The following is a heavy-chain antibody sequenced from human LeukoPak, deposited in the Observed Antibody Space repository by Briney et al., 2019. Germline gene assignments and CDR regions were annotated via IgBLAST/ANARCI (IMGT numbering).Heavy chain of an antibody. J-gene: IGHJ5*02. V-gene: IGHV4-34*01. D-gene: IGHD3-22*01. CDR2: IKHSGGT. Sequence: SETLSLTCAVYGGSFSGYYWSWIRQAPGKGLEWIGEIKHSGGTNYNPSLKSRVAISVDTSKNQFSLKLSSVTAADTAVYYCARGNSSFDPWGQGTLVTVSS. CDR3: ARGNSSFDP. CDR1: GGSFSGYY.